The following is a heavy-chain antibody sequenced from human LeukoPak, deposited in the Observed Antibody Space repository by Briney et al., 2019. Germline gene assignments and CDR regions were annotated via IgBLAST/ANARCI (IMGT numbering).Heavy chain of an antibody. J-gene: IGHJ4*02. D-gene: IGHD3-16*02. CDR1: GGSISSSNYY. Sequence: PSETLSLTCTVSGGSISSSNYYWGWIRQPPGKGLERIGSMYYSGNTDYNPSLKSRVTISVDTTKNKFSLKVNSVTAADTAVYYCARTLGWASSRYPFDGWGQGTLVTVSS. CDR3: ARTLGWASSRYPFDG. CDR2: MYYSGNT. V-gene: IGHV4-39*01.